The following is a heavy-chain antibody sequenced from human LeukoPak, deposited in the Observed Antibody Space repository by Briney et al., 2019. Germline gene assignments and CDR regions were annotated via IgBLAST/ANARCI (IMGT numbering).Heavy chain of an antibody. CDR1: GYTFTSYG. V-gene: IGHV1-18*01. Sequence: ASVKVSCKASGYTFTSYGISWVRQAPGQGLEWMGWISAYNGNTNYAQTLQGRVTMTTDTSTSTAYMELRSLRSDDTAVYYRAREVRGNYYFDYWGQGTLVTVSS. CDR3: AREVRGNYYFDY. D-gene: IGHD3-10*01. J-gene: IGHJ4*02. CDR2: ISAYNGNT.